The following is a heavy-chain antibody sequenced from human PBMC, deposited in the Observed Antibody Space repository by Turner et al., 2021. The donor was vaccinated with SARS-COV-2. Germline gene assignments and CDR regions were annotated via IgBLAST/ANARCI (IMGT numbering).Heavy chain of an antibody. CDR2: IYYSGST. J-gene: IGHJ6*02. Sequence: QLQLQASGPGLVKPSETLSLPCTVSGGSLSSSRYYWGWIRQPPGKGLEWIGSIYYSGSTYYNPSLKSRVTKSVDTSKNQFSLKLSSVTAADTAVYYCAGERRITMVRGVLTYYYGMDVWGQGTTVTVSS. D-gene: IGHD3-10*01. CDR1: GGSLSSSRYY. V-gene: IGHV4-39*01. CDR3: AGERRITMVRGVLTYYYGMDV.